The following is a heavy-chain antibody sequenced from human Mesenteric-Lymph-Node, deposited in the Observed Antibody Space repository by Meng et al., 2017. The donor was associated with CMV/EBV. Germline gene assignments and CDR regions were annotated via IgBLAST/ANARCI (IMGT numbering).Heavy chain of an antibody. Sequence: SETLSLTCSVSGGSISSSGHYWGWIRQPPGKGLEWIGSLYYSGSTYYNPSLRSRLTISVDTSKNQFSLKLSSVTAADTAVYYCAREVDDFWSGYDYGMDVWGQGTTVTVSS. CDR1: GGSISSSGHY. CDR2: LYYSGST. D-gene: IGHD3-3*01. CDR3: AREVDDFWSGYDYGMDV. J-gene: IGHJ6*02. V-gene: IGHV4-39*02.